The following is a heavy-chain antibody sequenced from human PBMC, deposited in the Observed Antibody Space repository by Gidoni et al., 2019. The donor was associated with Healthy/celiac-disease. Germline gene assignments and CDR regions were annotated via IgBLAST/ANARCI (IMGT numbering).Heavy chain of an antibody. CDR3: AKGLGYNWNHGWFDP. Sequence: EVQLLESGGGLVQPGGSLRLSCAAPGFPLCRYAMSWVRQAPGKGLEWVSAIGGSGGSTCYADSVKGRFTISRDNSKNTLYLQMNSLRAEDTAVYYCAKGLGYNWNHGWFDPWGQGTLVTVSS. CDR2: IGGSGGST. V-gene: IGHV3-23*01. J-gene: IGHJ5*02. CDR1: GFPLCRYA. D-gene: IGHD1-20*01.